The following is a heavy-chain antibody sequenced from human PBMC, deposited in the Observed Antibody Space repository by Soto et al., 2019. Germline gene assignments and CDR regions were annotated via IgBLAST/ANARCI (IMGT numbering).Heavy chain of an antibody. CDR3: AKGGSPREDAFDI. V-gene: IGHV3-23*01. CDR2: HSVTGGST. D-gene: IGHD5-12*01. CDR1: GSGLTFSTYG. Sequence: GGSLRLSCAASGSGLTFSTYGITWVRQAPGKGLEWVSTHSVTGGSTFYADSVKGRFTISRDNSKNTLYLQMNSLRAEDTAVYYCAKGGSPREDAFDIWGQGTMVTVSS. J-gene: IGHJ3*02.